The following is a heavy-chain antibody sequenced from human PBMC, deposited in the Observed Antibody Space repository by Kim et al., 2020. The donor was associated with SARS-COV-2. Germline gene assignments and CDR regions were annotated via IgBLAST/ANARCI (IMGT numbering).Heavy chain of an antibody. CDR3: ARQPLRGIVVVVAARNWFDH. CDR2: IYYSGST. V-gene: IGHV4-39*01. CDR1: GGSISSSSYY. J-gene: IGHJ5*02. D-gene: IGHD2-15*01. Sequence: SETLSLTCTVSGGSISSSSYYWGWIRQPPGKGLEWIGSIYYSGSTYYNPSLKSRVTISVDTSKNQFSLKLSSVTAADTAVDYFARQPLRGIVVVVAARNWFDHWGQGTLVTVSS.